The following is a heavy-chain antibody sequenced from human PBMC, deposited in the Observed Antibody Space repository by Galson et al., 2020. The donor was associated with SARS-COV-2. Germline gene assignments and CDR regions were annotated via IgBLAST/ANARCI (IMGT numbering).Heavy chain of an antibody. Sequence: ASVKVSCKASRYTFTGYYFHWLRQAPGQGLEWMGWLYSDSRGTHYAQKFQGRVTMTIDSSISTAYMELTRLTSDDTAVYYCVREPRSWGSSAGDYWGQGTLVTVSS. CDR3: VREPRSWGSSAGDY. CDR2: LYSDSRGT. CDR1: RYTFTGYY. D-gene: IGHD6-13*01. J-gene: IGHJ4*02. V-gene: IGHV1-2*02.